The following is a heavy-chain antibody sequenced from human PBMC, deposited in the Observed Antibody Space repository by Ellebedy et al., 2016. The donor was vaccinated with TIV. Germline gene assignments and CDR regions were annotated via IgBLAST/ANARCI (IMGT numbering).Heavy chain of an antibody. D-gene: IGHD2-2*01. CDR3: ARDHVVVVSAATEEYSWFDP. J-gene: IGHJ5*02. CDR1: GGTFSSYG. V-gene: IGHV1-69*06. Sequence: SVKVSXXASGGTFSSYGISWVRQAPGQGLEWMGGINPIFGTANYAQKFQGRVTITADKSTTTTYMELSSLRPEDTAVYYCARDHVVVVSAATEEYSWFDPWGQGTLVTVSS. CDR2: INPIFGTA.